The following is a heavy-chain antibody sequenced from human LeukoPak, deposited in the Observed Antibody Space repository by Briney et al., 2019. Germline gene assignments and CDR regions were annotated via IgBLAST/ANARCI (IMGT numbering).Heavy chain of an antibody. J-gene: IGHJ4*02. CDR1: GFTFSSYA. V-gene: IGHV3-23*01. CDR3: ANFGSFSPIDY. D-gene: IGHD3-10*01. CDR2: ISGSGGST. Sequence: GGSLRLSCAASGFTFSSYAMSWVRQAPGKGLEWVSAISGSGGSTYYADSVKGRFTISRDNSKNTLYLQMNSLGAEDTAVYYCANFGSFSPIDYWGQGTLVTVSS.